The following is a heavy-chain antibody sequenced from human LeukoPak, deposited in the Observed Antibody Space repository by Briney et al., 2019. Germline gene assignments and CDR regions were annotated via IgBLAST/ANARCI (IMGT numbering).Heavy chain of an antibody. CDR1: GFTLGCCG. CDR2: IRYDGGNV. V-gene: IGHV3-30*02. Sequence: PGGCLRLSCAASGFTLGCCGIHWVRQAPGKGLGWVAFIRYDGGNVYYADSVKGRFTISRDNSKNTLYLQMNSLRAEDTAMYYCAKDGDDCIEHWGQGALVTVSS. J-gene: IGHJ4*02. CDR3: AKDGDDCIEH. D-gene: IGHD2-21*01.